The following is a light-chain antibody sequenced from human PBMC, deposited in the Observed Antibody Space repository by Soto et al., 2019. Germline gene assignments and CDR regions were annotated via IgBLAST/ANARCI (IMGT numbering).Light chain of an antibody. CDR2: AAS. V-gene: IGKV1-39*01. J-gene: IGKJ5*01. CDR1: QSISSY. Sequence: LRTQSPTSLSASVGNRLIMTFLASQSISSYLNWYQQKPGKAPKLLIYAASSLQSGVPSRYSGSGSGTDFTLTISSLQPEDCATYYCQHSYSTPPITFGQGRLLEVK. CDR3: QHSYSTPPIT.